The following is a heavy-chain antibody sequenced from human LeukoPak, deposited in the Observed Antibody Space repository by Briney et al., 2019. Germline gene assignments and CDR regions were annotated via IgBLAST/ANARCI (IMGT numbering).Heavy chain of an antibody. D-gene: IGHD1-7*01. CDR3: AKYQTGTWTSYDSSDI. J-gene: IGHJ3*02. CDR2: ISSSSSYI. V-gene: IGHV3-21*01. Sequence: GGSLRLSCAASGFTFSSCSMNWVRQAPGKGLEWVSSISSSSSYIYYADSVKGRFTISRDNAKNSLYLQMDSLRAEDTAVYYCAKYQTGTWTSYDSSDIWGQGTLVTVSS. CDR1: GFTFSSCS.